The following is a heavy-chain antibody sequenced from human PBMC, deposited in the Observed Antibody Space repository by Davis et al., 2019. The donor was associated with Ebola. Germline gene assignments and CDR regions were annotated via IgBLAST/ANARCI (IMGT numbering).Heavy chain of an antibody. CDR3: ARGVAVGGFYFEY. V-gene: IGHV3-33*08. CDR2: IWYDGSNK. J-gene: IGHJ4*02. D-gene: IGHD6-19*01. CDR1: GFPFSSHA. Sequence: GESLKISCAASGFPFSSHAMHWVRQAPGKGQEWVAVIWYDGSNKYYADSVKGRFTISRDNTKNSLYLQMNSLRADDTAVYFCARGVAVGGFYFEYWGQGTLVTVSS.